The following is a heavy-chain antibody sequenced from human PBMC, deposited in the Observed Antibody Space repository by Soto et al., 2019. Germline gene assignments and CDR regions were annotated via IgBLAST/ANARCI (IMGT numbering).Heavy chain of an antibody. V-gene: IGHV1-24*01. Sequence: VASVKVSSKVSGATLPELSMHWVRQAPGKGLEWIGGFDPEDGETIYAQKLLSRVTMTEDTSTDTAYMELSSLTSEDTAVYYCAEDRCTNASSGCFEPWGQGTLVTVSS. CDR3: AEDRCTNASSGCFEP. CDR1: GATLPELS. D-gene: IGHD3-10*01. J-gene: IGHJ5*02. CDR2: FDPEDGET.